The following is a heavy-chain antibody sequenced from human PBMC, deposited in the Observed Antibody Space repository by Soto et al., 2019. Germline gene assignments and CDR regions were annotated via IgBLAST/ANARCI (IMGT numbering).Heavy chain of an antibody. V-gene: IGHV4-28*01. CDR2: IYHTGST. D-gene: IGHD2-2*03. CDR1: GDSISTSNW. Sequence: SETLSLTCAVSGDSISTSNWWGWIRQPPGKGLEWIGYIYHTGSTHYNPSLESRVTMSVDTSKNQFSLKLTSVTAGDTAVYYCARKINGYYPFDYWGQGALVTVSS. CDR3: ARKINGYYPFDY. J-gene: IGHJ4*02.